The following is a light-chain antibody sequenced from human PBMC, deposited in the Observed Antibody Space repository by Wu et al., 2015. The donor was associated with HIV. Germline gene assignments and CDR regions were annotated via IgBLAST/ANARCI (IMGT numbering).Light chain of an antibody. CDR1: QSVSSN. CDR3: QQYNNWPLA. J-gene: IGKJ4*01. Sequence: EIVMTQSPATLSVSPGERATLSCRASQSVSSNLAWYQQKPGQAPRLLIYDASARATGIPARFSGSGSGTEFTLTISSLQSEDFAVYYCQQYNNWPLAFGGGTKVE. V-gene: IGKV3-15*01. CDR2: DAS.